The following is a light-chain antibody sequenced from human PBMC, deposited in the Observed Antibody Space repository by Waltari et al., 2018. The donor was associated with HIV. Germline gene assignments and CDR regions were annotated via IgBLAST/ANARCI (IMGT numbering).Light chain of an antibody. J-gene: IGKJ2*01. CDR1: QNMTSQY. CDR3: QQYAASPYT. V-gene: IGKV3-20*01. Sequence: IMLTQSPATLSLSTWGTAVVHCRASQNMTSQYLAWYQQKSSQAPRLLLFGASSRNPGVPERCGGAGSGADFTLTVSRLEPEDFALYFCQQYAASPYTFGQGT. CDR2: GAS.